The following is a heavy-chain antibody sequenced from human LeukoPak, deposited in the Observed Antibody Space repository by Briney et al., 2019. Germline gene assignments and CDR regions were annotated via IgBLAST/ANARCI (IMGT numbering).Heavy chain of an antibody. J-gene: IGHJ4*02. CDR3: AREEAWGSYRYYDY. Sequence: PGGSLRLSCAASGFTFTSYSINWVRQAPGKGLEWVSSISSSSSYIYYADSVKGRFTISRDNAKNSLYLQMNSLRAEDTAVYYCAREEAWGSYRYYDYWGQGTLVTVSS. D-gene: IGHD3-16*02. CDR1: GFTFTSYS. V-gene: IGHV3-21*01. CDR2: ISSSSSYI.